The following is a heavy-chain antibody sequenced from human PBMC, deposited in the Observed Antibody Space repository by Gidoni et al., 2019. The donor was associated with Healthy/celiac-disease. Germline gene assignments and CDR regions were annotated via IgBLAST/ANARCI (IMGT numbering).Heavy chain of an antibody. CDR3: AKWGLIVVVPAAHAFDY. CDR1: GFTCSSYA. D-gene: IGHD2-2*01. V-gene: IGHV3-23*01. CDR2: ISGSGGST. Sequence: EVQLLESGGGLVQPGGSLRLSCAASGFTCSSYAMSWVRQAPGKGLEWVYAISGSGGSTYYADSVKGRFTISRDNSKTTLYRQMTSLRAEDTAGYYWAKWGLIVVVPAAHAFDYWGQGTLVTVSS. J-gene: IGHJ4*02.